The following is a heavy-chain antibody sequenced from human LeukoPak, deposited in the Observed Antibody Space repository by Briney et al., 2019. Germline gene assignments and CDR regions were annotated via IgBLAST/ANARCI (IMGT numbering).Heavy chain of an antibody. V-gene: IGHV4-59*01. J-gene: IGHJ4*02. CDR3: ARGPTKNYFDS. CDR1: GGSISSYY. Sequence: PSETLSLTCTVSGGSISSYYWSRIRQPPGRGLEWIGYIYSSGTTNYNPSLKSRVTISVDTSKSQFSLKLSSVTAADTAVYYCARGPTKNYFDSWGQGILVTVSS. CDR2: IYSSGTT.